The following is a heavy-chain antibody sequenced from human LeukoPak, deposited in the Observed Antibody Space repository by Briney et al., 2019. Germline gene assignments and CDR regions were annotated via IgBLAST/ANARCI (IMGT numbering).Heavy chain of an antibody. Sequence: PGGSLRLSCAASGFTFSSYGMHWVRQAPGKGLEWVAVISYDGSNKYYADSVKGRFTISRDNSKNTLYLQMNSLRAEDTAVYYCAKDKGGSWDLDAFDIWGQGTMVTVSS. D-gene: IGHD2-15*01. CDR1: GFTFSSYG. CDR2: ISYDGSNK. J-gene: IGHJ3*02. V-gene: IGHV3-30*18. CDR3: AKDKGGSWDLDAFDI.